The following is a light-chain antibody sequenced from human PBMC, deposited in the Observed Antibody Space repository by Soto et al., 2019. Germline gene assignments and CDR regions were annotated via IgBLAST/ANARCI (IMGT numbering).Light chain of an antibody. CDR2: GAS. V-gene: IGKV3-20*01. CDR3: QQYGSSPRFT. J-gene: IGKJ3*01. Sequence: EIVLTQSPGTLSLSPGERATLACRASQTISNNYLAWYQQKPGQAPRLLIHGASSTATGIPDRFSGSGSGTDFTLTISRLEPDDFAVYYCQQYGSSPRFTFGPGTKVDVK. CDR1: QTISNNY.